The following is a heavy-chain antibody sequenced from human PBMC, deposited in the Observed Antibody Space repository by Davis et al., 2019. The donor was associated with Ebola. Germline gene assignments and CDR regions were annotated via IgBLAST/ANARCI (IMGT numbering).Heavy chain of an antibody. D-gene: IGHD2-21*01. CDR3: ARGLCGGDCYSRRSDVFDI. V-gene: IGHV4-30-2*01. CDR2: ISHSGST. J-gene: IGHJ3*02. Sequence: PSETLSLTCAISGGSVTSDSNSWSWLRQPPGKGLEWLGYISHSGSTDYSPSLRNRITMSVDKSKNQFSLKMNSVTAADTAVHYCARGLCGGDCYSRRSDVFDIWGQGTMVTVSS. CDR1: GGSVTSDSNS.